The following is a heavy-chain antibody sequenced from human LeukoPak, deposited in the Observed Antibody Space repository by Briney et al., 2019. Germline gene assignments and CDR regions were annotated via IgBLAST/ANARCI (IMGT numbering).Heavy chain of an antibody. CDR2: TNPNSGGT. J-gene: IGHJ4*02. Sequence: ASVKVSCKASGYTFTGYYMHWVRQAPGQGLEWMGWTNPNSGGTNYAQKFQGRVTMTRDTSISTAYMELSRLRSDDTAVYYCARTIVVVPAAAFDYWGQGTLVTVSS. D-gene: IGHD2-2*01. V-gene: IGHV1-2*02. CDR1: GYTFTGYY. CDR3: ARTIVVVPAAAFDY.